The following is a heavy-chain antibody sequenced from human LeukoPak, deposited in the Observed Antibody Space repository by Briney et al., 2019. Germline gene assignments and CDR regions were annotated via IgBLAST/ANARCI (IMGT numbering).Heavy chain of an antibody. J-gene: IGHJ6*02. D-gene: IGHD3-3*01. V-gene: IGHV1-8*01. CDR2: MNPNSGNT. Sequence: GASVKVSCKASGYTFTSYDIIWVRQATGQGLEWMGWMNPNSGNTGYAQRFQGRVTMTRNTSISTAYMELSSLRSEDTAVYYCARGEVLWSGYLSGYYYYGMDVWGQGTTVTVSS. CDR1: GYTFTSYD. CDR3: ARGEVLWSGYLSGYYYYGMDV.